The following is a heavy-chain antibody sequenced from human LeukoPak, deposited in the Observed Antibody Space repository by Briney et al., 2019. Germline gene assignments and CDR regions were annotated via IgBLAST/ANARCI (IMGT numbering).Heavy chain of an antibody. CDR3: ARWLVVAATTRTFDY. D-gene: IGHD2-15*01. CDR1: GGSLSSSNC. J-gene: IGHJ4*02. CDR2: IYHSGST. V-gene: IGHV4-4*02. Sequence: SGTLSLTCAVSGGSLSSSNCWSWDRQPPGKGLEWIGEIYHSGSTNYNPSLKSRVTISVDKSKNQFSLKLSSVTAADTAVYYCARWLVVAATTRTFDYWGQGTLVTVSS.